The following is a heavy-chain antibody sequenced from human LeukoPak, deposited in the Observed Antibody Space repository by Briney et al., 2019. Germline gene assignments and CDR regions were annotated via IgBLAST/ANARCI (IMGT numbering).Heavy chain of an antibody. Sequence: SETLSLTCTVSGGSISSYYWSWIRQPPGKGLEWIGYIYYSGSTNYNPSLKSRVTISVDTSKNQFSLKLSSVTAADTAVYYCARRPPYYYDSSVFPLDYWGQGTLVTVSS. J-gene: IGHJ4*02. CDR3: ARRPPYYYDSSVFPLDY. D-gene: IGHD3-22*01. CDR1: GGSISSYY. V-gene: IGHV4-59*08. CDR2: IYYSGST.